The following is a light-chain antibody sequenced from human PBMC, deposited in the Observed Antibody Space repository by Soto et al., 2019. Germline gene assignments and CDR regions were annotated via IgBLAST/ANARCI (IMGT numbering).Light chain of an antibody. Sequence: QRIHSPSSRSTSVGDRVSITCRASQAIRTALGWYQQKPGKVPKLLIYAASTLQSGVPSRFSGSGSGTDFTLTISSLQPEDVATYYCQKYNSAPLPFGGGTMV. CDR3: QKYNSAPLP. J-gene: IGKJ4*01. CDR1: QAIRTA. V-gene: IGKV1-27*01. CDR2: AAS.